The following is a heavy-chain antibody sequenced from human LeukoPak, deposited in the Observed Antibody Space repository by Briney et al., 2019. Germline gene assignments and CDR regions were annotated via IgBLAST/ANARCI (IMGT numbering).Heavy chain of an antibody. V-gene: IGHV3-23*01. CDR1: GFTFSSYA. CDR3: AKSGVGLRGGFVY. CDR2: ISGSGGST. D-gene: IGHD5-12*01. Sequence: GGSLRLSCAASGFTFSSYAMSWVRQAPGKGLEWVSAISGSGGSTYYADSVKGRFTISRDNSKNTLYLQMNSRRAEDTAVYYCAKSGVGLRGGFVYWGQGALVTVSS. J-gene: IGHJ4*02.